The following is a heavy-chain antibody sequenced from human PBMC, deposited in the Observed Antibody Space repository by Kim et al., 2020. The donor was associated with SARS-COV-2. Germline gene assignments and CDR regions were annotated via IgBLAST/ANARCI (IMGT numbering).Heavy chain of an antibody. CDR1: GGSFSGYY. J-gene: IGHJ6*02. Sequence: SETLSLTCAVYGGSFSGYYWSWIRQPPGKGLEWIGEINHSGSTNYNPSLKSRVTISVDTSKNQFSLKLSSVTAADTAVYYCARVKGGGSGSYYYYYYGMDVWGQGTTVTVSS. V-gene: IGHV4-34*01. CDR2: INHSGST. CDR3: ARVKGGGSGSYYYYYYGMDV. D-gene: IGHD3-10*01.